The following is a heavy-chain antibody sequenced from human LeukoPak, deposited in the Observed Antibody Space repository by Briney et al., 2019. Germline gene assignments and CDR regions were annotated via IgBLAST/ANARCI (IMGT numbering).Heavy chain of an antibody. CDR1: GFTFTTYS. CDR2: ISSSGNYI. D-gene: IGHD2-2*01. Sequence: PGGSLRLSCAASGFTFTTYSMNWVRQAPGKGLEWVSSISSSGNYIYYADSVKGRFTISRDYAKNSLYLQMNSLRAEDTAVYYCANHLACGSTSCPSFDYWGQGTLVTVSS. J-gene: IGHJ4*02. V-gene: IGHV3-21*01. CDR3: ANHLACGSTSCPSFDY.